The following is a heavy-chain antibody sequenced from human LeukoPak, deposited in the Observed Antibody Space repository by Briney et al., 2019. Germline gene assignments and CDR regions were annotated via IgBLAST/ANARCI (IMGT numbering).Heavy chain of an antibody. V-gene: IGHV3-7*03. Sequence: PGGSLRLSCAASGFILSGYWMTWVRQAPGKGLEWVANIKEDGSEKYYADFVKGRFTISRDNAKNSLDLQMNSLRAEDTAVYYCARRGSTDYWGQGTLVTVSS. D-gene: IGHD2/OR15-2a*01. J-gene: IGHJ4*02. CDR1: GFILSGYW. CDR2: IKEDGSEK. CDR3: ARRGSTDY.